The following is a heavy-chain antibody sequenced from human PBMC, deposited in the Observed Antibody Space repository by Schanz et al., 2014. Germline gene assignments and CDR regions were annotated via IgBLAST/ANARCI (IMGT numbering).Heavy chain of an antibody. CDR1: GFTFSSYA. D-gene: IGHD2-2*01. J-gene: IGHJ4*02. CDR3: AKDLRYQLLVDY. V-gene: IGHV3-23*01. CDR2: VSGGGGST. Sequence: EVQLLESGGGPVEPGGSLRLSCAASGFTFSSYAMSWVRQAPGKGLEWVAAVSGGGGSTYYADSVKGRFTISRDNSKNTMYLQMNSLRDEDTAVYYCAKDLRYQLLVDYWGQGTLVTVSS.